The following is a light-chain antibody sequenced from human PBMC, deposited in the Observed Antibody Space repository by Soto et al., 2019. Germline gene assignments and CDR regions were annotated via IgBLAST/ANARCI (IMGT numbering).Light chain of an antibody. CDR3: MIWPSNAVV. CDR1: SDINVGSYN. V-gene: IGLV5-37*01. Sequence: QAVLTQPPSSSASPGESARLTCTLPSDINVGSYNIYWYQQKPGSPPRYLLYYYSDSDWCQGCGVPSRFAGSKDASANTGIFLISGLQSEHEADYYCMIWPSNAVVFSRRTKLTVL. CDR2: YYSDSDW. J-gene: IGLJ2*01.